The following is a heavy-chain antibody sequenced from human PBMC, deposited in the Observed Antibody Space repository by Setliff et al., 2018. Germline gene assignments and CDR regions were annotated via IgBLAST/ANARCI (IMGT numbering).Heavy chain of an antibody. J-gene: IGHJ4*02. Sequence: SETLSLTCTVSGGSMTTGSYHWAWIRQPPGKGLEWIGSMYNSGSAYHNASLKSRVTISVDTSKKQFSLKLRSVTAADTAVYYCASNPFNSGPPYYFDYWGQGTLVTVSS. CDR1: GGSMTTGSYH. D-gene: IGHD6-19*01. CDR3: ASNPFNSGPPYYFDY. CDR2: MYNSGSA. V-gene: IGHV4-39*01.